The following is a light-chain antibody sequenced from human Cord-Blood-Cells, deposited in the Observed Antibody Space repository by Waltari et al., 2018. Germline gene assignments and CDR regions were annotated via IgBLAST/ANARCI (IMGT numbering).Light chain of an antibody. CDR1: QSVSSSY. Sequence: ENVLTQSPGTLSLSPGERATLPCRASQSVSSSYLAWYQQKPGQAPRLLIYGASSRATGIPDRFSGSGPGSDFTLTISRLEPEDFAVYYCQQYGSSPLFTFGPGTKVDIK. V-gene: IGKV3-20*01. CDR3: QQYGSSPLFT. J-gene: IGKJ3*01. CDR2: GAS.